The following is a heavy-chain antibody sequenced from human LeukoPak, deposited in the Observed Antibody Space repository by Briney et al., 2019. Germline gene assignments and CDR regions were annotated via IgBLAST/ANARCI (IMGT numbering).Heavy chain of an antibody. D-gene: IGHD3-10*01. CDR3: ARSRQASGLFSF. CDR1: GGAIASGGYS. CDR2: IYDRGPA. J-gene: IGHJ4*02. V-gene: IGHV4-30-2*06. Sequence: PSQTLSLTCTVSGGAIASGGYSWNWIRQSPGEGLEWIGCIYDRGPAYYNSSLKSRFTISVDRPKNQFFLNVTSLTAADTAVYYCARSRQASGLFSFWGQGTPVVVSS.